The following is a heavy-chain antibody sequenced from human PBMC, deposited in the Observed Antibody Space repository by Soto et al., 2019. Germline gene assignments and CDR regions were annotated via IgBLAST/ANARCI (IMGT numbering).Heavy chain of an antibody. V-gene: IGHV3-23*01. D-gene: IGHD3-10*01. CDR3: ASAFYGSGSYWGFDY. Sequence: EVQLLESGGGLVQPGVSLRLSCAASGFIFSSYALNWVRQAPGKGLEWVSSISGGGGSTNYADSVKGRFTISRDNSKNTLYLQLNSLRAEDTALYYCASAFYGSGSYWGFDYWGQGTLVTVSS. CDR2: ISGGGGST. CDR1: GFIFSSYA. J-gene: IGHJ4*02.